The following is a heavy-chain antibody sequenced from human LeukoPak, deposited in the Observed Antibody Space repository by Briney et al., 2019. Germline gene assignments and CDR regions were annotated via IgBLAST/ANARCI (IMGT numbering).Heavy chain of an antibody. CDR2: ISSSGSTI. V-gene: IGHV3-11*01. CDR3: ARVLREWLLFGWFDP. D-gene: IGHD3-3*01. Sequence: GGSLRLPCAASGFTFSDYYMSWIRQAPGKGLEWISYISSSGSTIYYADSVKGRFTISRDNAKNSLYLQMNSLRAEDTAVYYCARVLREWLLFGWFDPWGQGTLVTVSS. CDR1: GFTFSDYY. J-gene: IGHJ5*02.